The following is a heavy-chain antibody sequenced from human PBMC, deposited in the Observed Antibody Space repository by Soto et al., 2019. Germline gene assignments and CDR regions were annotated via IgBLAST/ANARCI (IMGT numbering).Heavy chain of an antibody. CDR2: ICYAGSNK. CDR3: ARDVKYPYYYYGMDV. CDR1: RFTFSSYS. V-gene: IGHV3-33*01. D-gene: IGHD2-2*01. Sequence: GGSLRLSCAASRFTFSSYSMHWVRQSPGKGLEXVAVICYAGSNKEYADSVQGQFTISRDNSKNTLYLQMNSLRAEDTDVYYCARDVKYPYYYYGMDVWGQGTTVTVSS. J-gene: IGHJ6*02.